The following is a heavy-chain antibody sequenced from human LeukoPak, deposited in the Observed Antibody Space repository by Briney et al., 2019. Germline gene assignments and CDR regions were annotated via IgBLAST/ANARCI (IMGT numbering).Heavy chain of an antibody. Sequence: GGSLKLSCAAPGFIFRDSAFHWVRQASGKGLEWVSRIRGKPYGYATAYAASVKGRFTVSRDDSQNTAYLQMDSLRTEDTAVYYCSRRYYGDHALDFWGQGVLVTVSS. J-gene: IGHJ4*02. CDR2: IRGKPYGYAT. D-gene: IGHD4-17*01. CDR3: SRRYYGDHALDF. CDR1: GFIFRDSA. V-gene: IGHV3-73*01.